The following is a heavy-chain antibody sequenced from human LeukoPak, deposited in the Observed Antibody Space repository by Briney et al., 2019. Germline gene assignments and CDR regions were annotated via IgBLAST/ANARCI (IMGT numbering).Heavy chain of an antibody. J-gene: IGHJ4*02. V-gene: IGHV3-23*01. Sequence: PGGSLRLSCAASGFTFSSYSMNWVRQATGKGLEWVSAISGSGDSTFNADSVKGRFTISRDNSKNTLYLQMNSLRAEDTALYYCATSTVAKYDYWGQGTLVTVSS. CDR2: ISGSGDST. D-gene: IGHD4-11*01. CDR1: GFTFSSYS. CDR3: ATSTVAKYDY.